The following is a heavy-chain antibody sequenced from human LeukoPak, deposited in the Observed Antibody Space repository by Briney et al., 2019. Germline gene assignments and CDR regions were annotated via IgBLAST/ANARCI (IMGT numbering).Heavy chain of an antibody. CDR2: INPSGGST. J-gene: IGHJ4*02. D-gene: IGHD1-20*01. Sequence: ASVKVSCKASGYTFTSYYMHWVRQAPGQGLEWMGIINPSGGSTSYAQKFQGRVTMTEDTSTDTAYMELSSLRSEDTAVYYCATVRQRYNWNGGLDYWGQGTLVTVSS. CDR1: GYTFTSYY. CDR3: ATVRQRYNWNGGLDY. V-gene: IGHV1-46*01.